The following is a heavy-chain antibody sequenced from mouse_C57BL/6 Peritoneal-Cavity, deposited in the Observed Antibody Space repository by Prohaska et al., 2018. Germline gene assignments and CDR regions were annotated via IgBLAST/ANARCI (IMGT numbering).Heavy chain of an antibody. Sequence: PGAELVKPGASVKLSCKASGYTFTSYWMQWVKQRPGQGLEWIGEIDPSDSHTNYNQKFKGKATLTVDTSSSTAYMQLSSLTSEDSAVYDCAIQDTFAYWVQETLVTVSA. J-gene: IGHJ3*01. D-gene: IGHD3-3*01. CDR1: GYTFTSYW. CDR2: IDPSDSHT. V-gene: IGHV1-50*01. CDR3: AIQDTFAY.